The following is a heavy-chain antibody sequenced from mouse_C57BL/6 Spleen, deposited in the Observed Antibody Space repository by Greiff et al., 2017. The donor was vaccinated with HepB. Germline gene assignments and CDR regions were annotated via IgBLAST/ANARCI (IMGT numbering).Heavy chain of an antibody. V-gene: IGHV1-82*01. CDR1: GYAFSSSW. Sequence: QVQLKQSGPELVKPGASVKISCKASGYAFSSSWMNWVKQRPGKGLEWIGRIYPGDGDTNYNGKFKGKATLTADKSSSTAYMQLSSLTSEDSAVYVCAREETAQATVFAYWGQGTLVTVSA. D-gene: IGHD3-2*02. CDR3: AREETAQATVFAY. CDR2: IYPGDGDT. J-gene: IGHJ3*01.